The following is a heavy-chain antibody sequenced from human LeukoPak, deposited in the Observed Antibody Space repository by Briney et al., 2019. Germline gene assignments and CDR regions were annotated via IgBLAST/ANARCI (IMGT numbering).Heavy chain of an antibody. CDR3: ARSRIANDSSGYYFKFDY. J-gene: IGHJ4*02. Sequence: SGGSLRLSCAGFGFTLSNYAIHWVRQAPGKGLEWVAAISFDGSKSYYAESVKGRFSISRDNSRDTLYLQMSSLAVEDTAIYYCARSRIANDSSGYYFKFDYWGQGALVTVSS. V-gene: IGHV3-30*15. D-gene: IGHD3-22*01. CDR2: ISFDGSKS. CDR1: GFTLSNYA.